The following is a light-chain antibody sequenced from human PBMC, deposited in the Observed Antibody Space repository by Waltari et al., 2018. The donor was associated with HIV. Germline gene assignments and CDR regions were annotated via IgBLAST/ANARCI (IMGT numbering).Light chain of an antibody. CDR2: DVS. V-gene: IGLV2-18*02. CDR3: SSFTTSITVV. J-gene: IGLJ2*01. CDR1: SSDFGNYNE. Sequence: QSALTQPPSVSGSLGQSVTISCTGTSSDFGNYNEVSWYQQSPGTAPKLMIYDVSNRPSGVPDRFSGSKSGNTASLTISGLQAEDEADYYCSSFTTSITVVFGGGTKLTVL.